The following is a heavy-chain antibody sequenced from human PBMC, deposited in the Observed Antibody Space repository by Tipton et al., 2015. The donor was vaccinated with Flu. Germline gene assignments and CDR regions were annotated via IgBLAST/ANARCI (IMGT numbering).Heavy chain of an antibody. CDR2: ISGSGNNT. V-gene: IGHV3-23*01. CDR1: GFTFRNYA. CDR3: ARGGLDYYHSSGYYLQYYFDY. D-gene: IGHD3-22*01. J-gene: IGHJ4*02. Sequence: GSLRLSCVASGFTFRNYAMSWVRQAPGKGPELVSVISGSGNNTYYGDFVKGRFTISRDDSKKTLYLQMNSLRAEDTAVYFCARGGLDYYHSSGYYLQYYFDYWGQGTLVTVSS.